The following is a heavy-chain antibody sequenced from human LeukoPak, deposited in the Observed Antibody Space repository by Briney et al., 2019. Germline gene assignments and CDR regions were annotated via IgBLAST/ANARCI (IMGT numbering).Heavy chain of an antibody. V-gene: IGHV1-69*04. CDR2: IIPILGIA. CDR3: ARRAMITFGGVMLQY. J-gene: IGHJ4*02. CDR1: GGTFSSYA. D-gene: IGHD3-16*01. Sequence: ASVKVSCKASGGTFSSYAISWVRQAPGQGLEWMGRIIPILGIANYAQKFQGRVTITADKSTSTAYMELSSLRSEDTAVYYCARRAMITFGGVMLQYWGQGTLVTVSS.